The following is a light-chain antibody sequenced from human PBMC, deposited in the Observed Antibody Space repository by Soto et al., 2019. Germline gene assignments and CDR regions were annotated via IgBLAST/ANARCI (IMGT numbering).Light chain of an antibody. CDR1: QSISDY. V-gene: IGKV1-39*01. CDR3: QQGSSNPIP. Sequence: DIEVTHSPSSLSASIGDRVTITCRTSQSISDYLDWYQQKPGKAPKPLIYAASSLQSGVPSRFSGSGSGTDFTLTITSLQREDFAPYYCQQGSSNPIPFGQRTRLEIK. CDR2: AAS. J-gene: IGKJ5*01.